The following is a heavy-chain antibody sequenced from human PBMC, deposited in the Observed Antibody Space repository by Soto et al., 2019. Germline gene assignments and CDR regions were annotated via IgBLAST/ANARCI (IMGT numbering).Heavy chain of an antibody. D-gene: IGHD2-15*01. V-gene: IGHV3-74*01. CDR1: GFTFSSYG. CDR2: INSDGSST. J-gene: IGHJ4*02. CDR3: VRTSLVVAAATREDY. Sequence: PGGSLRLSCAASGFTFSSYGMQWVRQAPGKGLVWVSRINSDGSSTSYADSVKGRFTISRDNAKNTLYLQMNSLRAEDTAVYYCVRTSLVVAAATREDYWGQGTLVTVSS.